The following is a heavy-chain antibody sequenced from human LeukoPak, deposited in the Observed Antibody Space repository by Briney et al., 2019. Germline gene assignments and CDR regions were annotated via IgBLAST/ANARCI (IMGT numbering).Heavy chain of an antibody. V-gene: IGHV4-34*01. Sequence: PSETLSLTCAVYGGYFSGYYGSWVRQPPGKGLEWLGEINHSASTNYTPSLTSRVTISVDTSKTQFSLKLSSVTAADTAVYYCARGTRITIFGNPLRLNWFDPWGQGTLVTVSS. J-gene: IGHJ5*02. CDR2: INHSAST. CDR3: ARGTRITIFGNPLRLNWFDP. D-gene: IGHD3-3*01. CDR1: GGYFSGYY.